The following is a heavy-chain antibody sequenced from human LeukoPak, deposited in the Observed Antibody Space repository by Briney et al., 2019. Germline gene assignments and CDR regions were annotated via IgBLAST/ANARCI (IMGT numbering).Heavy chain of an antibody. Sequence: KASETLSLTCAVSGGSISSGGYSWSWIRQPPGKGLEWIGSIYYSASTYYNPSLKSRVTISVDTSKNQFSLKLSSVTAADTAVYYCARRSDSSGPSATYYFDYWGQGTLVTVSS. V-gene: IGHV4-39*01. D-gene: IGHD3-22*01. CDR2: IYYSAST. CDR3: ARRSDSSGPSATYYFDY. J-gene: IGHJ4*02. CDR1: GGSISSGGYS.